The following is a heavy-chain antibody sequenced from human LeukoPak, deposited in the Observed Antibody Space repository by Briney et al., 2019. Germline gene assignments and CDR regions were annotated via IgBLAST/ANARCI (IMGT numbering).Heavy chain of an antibody. J-gene: IGHJ4*02. Sequence: GRSLRLSCAASGFTFSSYAMHWVRQAPGKGLEWVGVIPYDGSNKYYADSVKGRFTISRDNSKNTLYLQMDSLRAEDTAVYYCARDVTIAAAEDYWGQGNLVTVSS. CDR2: IPYDGSNK. D-gene: IGHD6-13*01. V-gene: IGHV3-30*04. CDR3: ARDVTIAAAEDY. CDR1: GFTFSSYA.